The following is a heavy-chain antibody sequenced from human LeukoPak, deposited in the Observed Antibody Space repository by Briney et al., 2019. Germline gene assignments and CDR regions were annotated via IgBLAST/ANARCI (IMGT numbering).Heavy chain of an antibody. CDR2: INHSGST. CDR1: GGSFSGYY. CDR3: ASSSDTAMGD. Sequence: PSETLSLTCAVYGGSFSGYYWSWIRQPPGKGLEWIGEINHSGSTDYTPSLKSRVTISVDTSKNQFSLKLSSVTAADTAVYYCASSSDTAMGDWGQGTLVTVSS. J-gene: IGHJ4*02. D-gene: IGHD5-18*01. V-gene: IGHV4-34*01.